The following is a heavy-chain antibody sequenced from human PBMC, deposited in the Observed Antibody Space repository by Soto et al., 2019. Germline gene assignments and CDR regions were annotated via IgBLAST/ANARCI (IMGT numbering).Heavy chain of an antibody. V-gene: IGHV3-48*02. J-gene: IGHJ4*02. CDR2: ISSSSGTM. CDR3: ARGRVHYDSSGFYQLHYLDY. CDR1: GFTFSSYS. D-gene: IGHD3-22*01. Sequence: EVQLVESGGGLVQPGGSLRLSCAVSGFTFSSYSMNWVRQAPGKGLEWVSYISSSSGTMYYADSVQGRFTISRDNAQNSLYLQMNSLRDKDTAVYYCARGRVHYDSSGFYQLHYLDYWGQGSLVTVSS.